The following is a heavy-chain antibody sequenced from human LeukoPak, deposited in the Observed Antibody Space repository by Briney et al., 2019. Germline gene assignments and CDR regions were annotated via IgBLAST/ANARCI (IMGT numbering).Heavy chain of an antibody. Sequence: PSETLSLTCAVYGGSFSGYYWSWIRQPPGKGLEWIGEINHSGSTNYNLSLKSRVTISVDTSKNQFSLKLSSVTAADTAVYYCARGGLPNEYGGYEDLYYYGMDVWGQGTTVTVSS. J-gene: IGHJ6*02. CDR1: GGSFSGYY. D-gene: IGHD4-17*01. CDR2: INHSGST. V-gene: IGHV4-34*01. CDR3: ARGGLPNEYGGYEDLYYYGMDV.